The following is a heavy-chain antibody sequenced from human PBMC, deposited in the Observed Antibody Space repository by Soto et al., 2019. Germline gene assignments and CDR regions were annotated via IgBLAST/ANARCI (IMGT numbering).Heavy chain of an antibody. D-gene: IGHD3-22*01. J-gene: IGHJ4*02. CDR1: GGTFSSYA. V-gene: IGHV1-69*13. Sequence: ASVKVSCKASGGTFSSYAISWVRQAPGQGLEWMGGIIPIFGTANYAQKFQGRVTITADESTSTAYMELSSLRSEDTAVYYCARDDSSGYYPTRYYFDYWGQGTLVTVSS. CDR2: IIPIFGTA. CDR3: ARDDSSGYYPTRYYFDY.